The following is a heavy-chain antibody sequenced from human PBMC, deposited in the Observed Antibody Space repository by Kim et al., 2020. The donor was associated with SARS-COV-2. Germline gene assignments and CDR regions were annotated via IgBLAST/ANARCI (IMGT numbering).Heavy chain of an antibody. D-gene: IGHD1-1*01. V-gene: IGHV3-30*18. J-gene: IGHJ4*01. Sequence: GGSLRLSCAASGFTFSSYGMHWVRQAPGKGLEWVAVISYDGSNKYYADSVKGRFTISRDNSKNTLYLQMNSLRAEDTAVYYCSKDAVELEPQNYFDYWG. CDR3: SKDAVELEPQNYFDY. CDR2: ISYDGSNK. CDR1: GFTFSSYG.